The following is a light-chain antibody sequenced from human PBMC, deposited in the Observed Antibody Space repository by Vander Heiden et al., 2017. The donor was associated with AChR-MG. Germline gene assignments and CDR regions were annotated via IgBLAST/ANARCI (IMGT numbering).Light chain of an antibody. V-gene: IGKV1-5*03. CDR2: KAY. J-gene: IGKJ1*01. CDR1: QSIGSW. Sequence: DIQMTQSPSTLSASVGDRVTITCRASQSIGSWLAWYQHKPGKAPNLLIYKAYTLESGVPSRFSGNGSGTEFSLTISSLLPDDFATFYCQQYSSYFLTFGQGTKVEMK. CDR3: QQYSSYFLT.